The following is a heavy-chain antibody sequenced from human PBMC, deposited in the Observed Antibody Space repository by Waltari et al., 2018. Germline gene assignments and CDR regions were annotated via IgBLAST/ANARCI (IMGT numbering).Heavy chain of an antibody. CDR3: AREIGIGAFDI. V-gene: IGHV3-48*04. CDR2: ISSSSSTI. CDR1: GFTFSRYS. D-gene: IGHD1-26*01. J-gene: IGHJ3*02. Sequence: EVQLVESGGGLVQPGGSLSLSCAASGFTFSRYSMNWVRQAPGKGLEWVSYISSSSSTIYYADSVKGRFTISRDNAKNSLYLQMNSLRAEDTAVYYCAREIGIGAFDIWGQGTMVTVSS.